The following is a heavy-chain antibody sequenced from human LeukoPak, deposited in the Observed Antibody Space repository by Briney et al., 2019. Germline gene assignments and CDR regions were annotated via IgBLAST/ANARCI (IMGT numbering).Heavy chain of an antibody. Sequence: ASVKVSCKASGYTFTGYSIYWVRQTPGQKLEWMGWINPKTGTANSAQKFQGRVTMTRDTSISTAYMDLSRLRSDDTAVYYCAREYSMDYFRGPFDAFDIWGQGTMVTVSS. D-gene: IGHD3-10*01. CDR2: INPKTGTA. J-gene: IGHJ3*02. CDR1: GYTFTGYS. CDR3: AREYSMDYFRGPFDAFDI. V-gene: IGHV1-2*02.